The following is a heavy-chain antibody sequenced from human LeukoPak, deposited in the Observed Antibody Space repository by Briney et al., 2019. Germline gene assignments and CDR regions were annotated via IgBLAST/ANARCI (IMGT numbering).Heavy chain of an antibody. CDR2: IFHTGST. CDR3: ARVSCTSASCSYFYYMDV. D-gene: IGHD2-2*01. J-gene: IGHJ6*03. CDR1: GDSISSGAYS. Sequence: SQTLSLTCVVSGDSISSGAYSWSWIRQPPGKGLEWIGYIFHTGSTFYNPSLKSRVTISVDNAKNQFSLRLSSVTAADTAVYHCARVSCTSASCSYFYYMDVWGKGTTVTVSS. V-gene: IGHV4-30-2*01.